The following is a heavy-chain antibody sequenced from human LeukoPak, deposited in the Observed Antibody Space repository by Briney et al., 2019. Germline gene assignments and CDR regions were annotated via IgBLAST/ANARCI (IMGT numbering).Heavy chain of an antibody. CDR3: ARNYGSGSPVDY. CDR1: EFTFSNYA. V-gene: IGHV3-30-3*01. Sequence: GRSLRLSCAASEFTFSNYALHWVRQAPGKGLQWVAVISYDGNTIHYADSVKGRFIIARDTSTNILYLQMNSPRAEDTAVYYCARNYGSGSPVDYWGQGTLVTVSS. J-gene: IGHJ4*02. D-gene: IGHD3-10*01. CDR2: ISYDGNTI.